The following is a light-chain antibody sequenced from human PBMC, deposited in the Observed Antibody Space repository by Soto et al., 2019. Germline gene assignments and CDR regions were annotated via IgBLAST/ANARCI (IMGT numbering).Light chain of an antibody. V-gene: IGKV1-33*01. CDR2: DAS. CDR3: QQYENLPT. Sequence: DIQMTQSPSSLSASVGDRATITCQASQDISNYLNWYQQKPGKAPKLLIYDASNSETGVPSRFSGSGSGTDFTLPISSLQPEDIATYYCQQYENLPTFGQGTRLEIK. J-gene: IGKJ5*01. CDR1: QDISNY.